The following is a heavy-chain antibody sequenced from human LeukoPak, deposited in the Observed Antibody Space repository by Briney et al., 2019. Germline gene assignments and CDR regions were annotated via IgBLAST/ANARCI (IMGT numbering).Heavy chain of an antibody. V-gene: IGHV1-46*01. CDR1: GYTFTSYY. CDR2: INPSGGST. J-gene: IGHJ4*02. CDR3: ARESRPELLWFGELLYQSRRVFDY. D-gene: IGHD3-10*01. Sequence: ASVKVSCKASGYTFTSYYMHWARQAPGQGLEWMGIINPSGGSTSYAQKFQGRVAMTRDTSTSTVYMELSSLRSDDTAVYYCARESRPELLWFGELLYQSRRVFDYWGQGTLVTVSS.